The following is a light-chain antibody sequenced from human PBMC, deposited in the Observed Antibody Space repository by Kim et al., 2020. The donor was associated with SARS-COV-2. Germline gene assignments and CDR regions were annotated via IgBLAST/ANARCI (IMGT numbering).Light chain of an antibody. Sequence: SPGRKATPPCKARQELSSPTLAWYPQRHGRAPSLLNSRASLRATGVPDRFSGSGSGTDFTLTISRVETEDSAMYYCQQYDRPPVTFGPGTKVDIK. J-gene: IGKJ3*01. V-gene: IGKV3-20*01. CDR2: RAS. CDR1: QELSSPT. CDR3: QQYDRPPVT.